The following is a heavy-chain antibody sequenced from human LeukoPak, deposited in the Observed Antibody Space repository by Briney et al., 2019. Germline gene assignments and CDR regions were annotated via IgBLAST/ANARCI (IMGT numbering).Heavy chain of an antibody. CDR1: GGSISSYY. CDR3: AAFRDGFNWHLDY. CDR2: IYYSGST. V-gene: IGHV4-59*01. D-gene: IGHD5-24*01. Sequence: SETLSLTCTVSGGSISSYYWSWIRQPPGKGLEWIGYIYYSGSTNYNPSLKSRVTISVDTSKNQFSLKLSSVTAADTAVYYCAAFRDGFNWHLDYWGQGTLVTVSS. J-gene: IGHJ4*02.